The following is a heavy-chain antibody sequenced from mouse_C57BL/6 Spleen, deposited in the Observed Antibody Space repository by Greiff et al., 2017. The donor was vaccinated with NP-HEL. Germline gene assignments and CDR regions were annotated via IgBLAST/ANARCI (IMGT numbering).Heavy chain of an antibody. J-gene: IGHJ3*01. CDR3: AKGIYGSSPGWFAY. Sequence: QVQLQQPGTELVKPGASVKLSCKASGYTFTSYWMHWVKQRPGQGLEWIGNINPSNGGTNYNEKFKSKATLTVYKSSSTAYMQLSSLTSEDSAVYFCAKGIYGSSPGWFAYWGQGTLVTVSA. CDR1: GYTFTSYW. V-gene: IGHV1-53*01. CDR2: INPSNGGT. D-gene: IGHD1-1*01.